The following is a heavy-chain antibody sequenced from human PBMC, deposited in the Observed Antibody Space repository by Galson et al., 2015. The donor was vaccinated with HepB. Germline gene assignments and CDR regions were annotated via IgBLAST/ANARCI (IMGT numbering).Heavy chain of an antibody. CDR1: GFTFSSFG. J-gene: IGHJ5*02. CDR3: ARDALFYSSGWTNWFDP. CDR2: IWYDGSNK. Sequence: SLRLSCAASGFTFSSFGMHWVRQAPGKGLEWVAGIWYDGSNKYYADSVTGRFTISRDSSKNTLYLHMSSLRDEDSAVYYCARDALFYSSGWTNWFDPWGQGTLVTVST. D-gene: IGHD6-19*01. V-gene: IGHV3-33*01.